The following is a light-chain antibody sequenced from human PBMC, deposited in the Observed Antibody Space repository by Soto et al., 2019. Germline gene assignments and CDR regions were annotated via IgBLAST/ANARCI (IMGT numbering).Light chain of an antibody. CDR3: HQRNQ. V-gene: IGKV3-11*01. CDR1: QFLSSY. CDR2: DST. Sequence: VLTRSPVTRSVSPGERASLSCRASQFLSSYLAWYQQIPGQPPRLLIYDSTNRAAGIPGKCSGRRSGPDFTLTLSSVEPEDFAMYYCHQRNQFGQGTRLEIK. J-gene: IGKJ5*01.